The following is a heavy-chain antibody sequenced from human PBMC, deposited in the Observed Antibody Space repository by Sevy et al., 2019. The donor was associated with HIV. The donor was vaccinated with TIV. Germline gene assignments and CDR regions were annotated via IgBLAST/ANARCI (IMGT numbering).Heavy chain of an antibody. V-gene: IGHV3-30-3*01. CDR2: ISSDGDNT. CDR1: GFTFNDYA. Sequence: GGSLRLSCAASGFTFNDYALHWVRQAPGKGLEWVAIISSDGDNTYYADTVKGRFTISRDNSKNTRYRQMNRRAAEDTAFYNYVREGAPYRNIRYCSGNNCFYNWFDPWGQGTLVTVSS. CDR3: VREGAPYRNIRYCSGNNCFYNWFDP. J-gene: IGHJ5*02. D-gene: IGHD2-15*01.